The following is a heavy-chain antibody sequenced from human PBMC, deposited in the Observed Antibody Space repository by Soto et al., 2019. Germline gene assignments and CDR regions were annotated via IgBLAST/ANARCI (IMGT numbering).Heavy chain of an antibody. CDR3: ARDPARIAVAAAWFDP. CDR2: IKQDGSEK. V-gene: IGHV3-7*03. CDR1: GFTFSSYW. D-gene: IGHD6-19*01. J-gene: IGHJ5*02. Sequence: SLRLSCAASGFTFSSYWMSWVRQAPGKGLEWVANIKQDGSEKYYVDSVKGRFTISRDNAKNSLYLQMNSLRAEDTAVYYCARDPARIAVAAAWFDPWGQGTLVTVSS.